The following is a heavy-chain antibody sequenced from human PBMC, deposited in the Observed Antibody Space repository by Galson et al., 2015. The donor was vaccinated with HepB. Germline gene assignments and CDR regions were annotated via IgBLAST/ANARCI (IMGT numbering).Heavy chain of an antibody. J-gene: IGHJ3*02. CDR2: IKQDGSEK. V-gene: IGHV3-7*01. Sequence: SLRLSCAASGFTFSNYWMSWVRQAPGKGLEWVANIKQDGSEKHYVDSVKGRFTIPRDNVKNSLYLQMSTLRAEDTAVYYCARAIYGDWGSDAFDIWGQGTMVTVSS. D-gene: IGHD4-17*01. CDR3: ARAIYGDWGSDAFDI. CDR1: GFTFSNYW.